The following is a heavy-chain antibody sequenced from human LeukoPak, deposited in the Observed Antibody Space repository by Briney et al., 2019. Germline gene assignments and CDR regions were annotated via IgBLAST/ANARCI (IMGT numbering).Heavy chain of an antibody. D-gene: IGHD3-22*01. CDR2: IIPILGIA. Sequence: SVKVSCKASGGTFSSYAISWVRQAPGQGLEWMGRIIPILGIANYAQKFQGRVTITADKSTSTAYMELSSLRSEDTAVYYCASPEDGSLFDYWGQGTLVTVSS. CDR1: GGTFSSYA. J-gene: IGHJ4*02. V-gene: IGHV1-69*04. CDR3: ASPEDGSLFDY.